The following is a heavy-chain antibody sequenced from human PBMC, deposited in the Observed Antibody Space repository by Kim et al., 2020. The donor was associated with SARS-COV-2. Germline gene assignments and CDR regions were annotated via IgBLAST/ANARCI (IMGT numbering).Heavy chain of an antibody. V-gene: IGHV7-4-1*02. Sequence: ASVKVSCKASGYTFTSYAMNWVRQAPGQGLEWMGWINTNTGNPTYAQGFTGRFVFSLDTSVSTAYLQISSLKAEDTAVYYCAREHCSSTSCPSQYWGQGTLVTVSS. D-gene: IGHD2-2*01. CDR1: GYTFTSYA. J-gene: IGHJ4*02. CDR3: AREHCSSTSCPSQY. CDR2: INTNTGNP.